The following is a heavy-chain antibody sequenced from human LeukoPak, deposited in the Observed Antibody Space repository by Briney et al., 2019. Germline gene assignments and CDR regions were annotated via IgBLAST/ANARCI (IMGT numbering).Heavy chain of an antibody. D-gene: IGHD5-18*01. CDR1: GGSFSGYY. V-gene: IGHV4-34*01. J-gene: IGHJ4*02. Sequence: SETLSLTCAVYGGSFSGYYWSWIRQPPGKGLEWIGEINHSGSTNYNPSLKSRVAISVDTSKNQFSLKLSSVTAADTAVYYCARDQRGYSYGYVPLFDYWGQGTLVTVSS. CDR3: ARDQRGYSYGYVPLFDY. CDR2: INHSGST.